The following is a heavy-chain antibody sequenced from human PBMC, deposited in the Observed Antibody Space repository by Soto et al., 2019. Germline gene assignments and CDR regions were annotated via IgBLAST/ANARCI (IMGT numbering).Heavy chain of an antibody. Sequence: GSLRLSCAASGFTVSSNYMSWVRQAPGKGLEWVSVIYSGGSTYYADSVKGRFTISRDNSKNTLYLQMNSLRAEDTAVYYCARGRQVGALFFHEYFQQWGQGTLVTVSS. CDR3: ARGRQVGALFFHEYFQQ. V-gene: IGHV3-53*01. J-gene: IGHJ1*01. CDR2: IYSGGST. CDR1: GFTVSSNY. D-gene: IGHD1-26*01.